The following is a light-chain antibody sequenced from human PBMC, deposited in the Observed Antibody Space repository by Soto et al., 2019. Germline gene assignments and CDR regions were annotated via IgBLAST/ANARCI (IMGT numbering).Light chain of an antibody. J-gene: IGKJ1*01. Sequence: EIVLTQSPGTLSLSPGERATLSCRASQSVSSSYLAWYQQKPGQAPRLLIYGASNRATGIPDRFSGSGSGTDFTLTISRMEPEDFAVYDCQQYGSPGTFGQGTKVDIK. CDR3: QQYGSPGT. CDR1: QSVSSSY. V-gene: IGKV3-20*01. CDR2: GAS.